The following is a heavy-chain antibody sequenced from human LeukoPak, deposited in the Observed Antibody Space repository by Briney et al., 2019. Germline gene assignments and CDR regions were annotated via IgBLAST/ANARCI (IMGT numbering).Heavy chain of an antibody. D-gene: IGHD5-12*01. J-gene: IGHJ4*02. Sequence: PSETLSLTCTVSGGSISSYYWSWIRQPPGKGLEWIGYIYYSGSTNYNPSLKSRVTISVDMSKNQFSLKLSSVTAADTAVYYCARHSYEGSDYWGQGTLVTVSS. CDR1: GGSISSYY. CDR2: IYYSGST. V-gene: IGHV4-59*08. CDR3: ARHSYEGSDY.